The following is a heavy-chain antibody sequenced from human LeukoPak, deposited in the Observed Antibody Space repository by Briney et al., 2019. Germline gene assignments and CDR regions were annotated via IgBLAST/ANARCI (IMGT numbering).Heavy chain of an antibody. Sequence: ASVKVSCKTYGYTFTSHGITWVRQAPGQGLEWMGWISTFNGETHYAQNLQGRVIMTTDTSTTTAYMEVRSLRSDDTAVYYCASTGGYGSGSTQNWFDPWGQGTLVTVSS. CDR2: ISTFNGET. CDR3: ASTGGYGSGSTQNWFDP. D-gene: IGHD3-10*01. V-gene: IGHV1-18*01. CDR1: GYTFTSHG. J-gene: IGHJ5*02.